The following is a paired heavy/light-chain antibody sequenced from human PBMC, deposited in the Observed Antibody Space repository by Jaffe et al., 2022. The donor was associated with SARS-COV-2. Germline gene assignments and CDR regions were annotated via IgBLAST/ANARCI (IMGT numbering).Heavy chain of an antibody. J-gene: IGHJ6*02. CDR3: ARSGGISPRWSSGGIDV. V-gene: IGHV3-23*01. Sequence: AQLLESGGGLVQPGGSLRLSCAASEFPFSTYAMHWVRQAPGKGLEWVSAISGNGDTTYYAVSVKGRFTISRDSSSNTLYLQMNSLRAGDTAVYYCARSGGISPRWSSGGIDVWGQGTTVTVSS. CDR2: ISGNGDTT. CDR1: EFPFSTYA. D-gene: IGHD2-15*01.
Light chain of an antibody. J-gene: IGLJ3*02. V-gene: IGLV1-44*01. CDR3: ATWDDSLNGPV. CDR1: SSNIGRYT. CDR2: APN. Sequence: QSVLTQAPSASGTPGQTVSISCSGSSSNIGRYTVNWYRQVPGSAPKLLIYAPNLRPSGVPDRFSGSKSGTSASLAISGLQSEDEADYYCATWDDSLNGPVFGGGTKLTVL.